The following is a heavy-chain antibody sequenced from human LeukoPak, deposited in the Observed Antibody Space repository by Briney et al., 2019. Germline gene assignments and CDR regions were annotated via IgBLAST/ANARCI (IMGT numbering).Heavy chain of an antibody. CDR2: MNPNSGNT. D-gene: IGHD2-2*01. Sequence: ASVKVSCKASGYTFTSYDINWVRQATGQGLEWMGWMNPNSGNTGYAQKFQGRVNMTRNTSISTAYMELSSLRSEDTAVYYCARLYCSSTSCYGWNWFDPWGQGTLVTVSS. CDR1: GYTFTSYD. V-gene: IGHV1-8*01. J-gene: IGHJ5*02. CDR3: ARLYCSSTSCYGWNWFDP.